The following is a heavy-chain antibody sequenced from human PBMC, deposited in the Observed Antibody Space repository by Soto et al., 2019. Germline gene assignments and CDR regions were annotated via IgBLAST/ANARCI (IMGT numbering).Heavy chain of an antibody. CDR3: AGVWGTYRSYFDP. V-gene: IGHV3-21*01. CDR1: DLSFSSYG. CDR2: ISSDSTYI. D-gene: IGHD3-16*02. Sequence: EVHLVESGGGLVKPGGSLRLSCVASDLSFSSYGINWVRQAPGKGLEWVSSISSDSTYIYYADSVKGRFTISRDNAKNSLYLQMNSLGVEDTAVYYCAGVWGTYRSYFDPWGQGTLVTVSS. J-gene: IGHJ5*02.